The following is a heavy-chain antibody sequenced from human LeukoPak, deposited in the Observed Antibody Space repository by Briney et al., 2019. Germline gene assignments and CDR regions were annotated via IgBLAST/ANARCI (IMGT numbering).Heavy chain of an antibody. Sequence: ASVKVSCKASGYTFTVYYMHWVRQAPGQGLEWMGWINPNSGGTNYAQKFQGRVTMTRDTSISTAYMELSRLRSDDTAAYYCARDWGWELDKGAEDAFDIWGQGTMVTVSS. D-gene: IGHD1-26*01. J-gene: IGHJ3*02. CDR3: ARDWGWELDKGAEDAFDI. V-gene: IGHV1-2*02. CDR1: GYTFTVYY. CDR2: INPNSGGT.